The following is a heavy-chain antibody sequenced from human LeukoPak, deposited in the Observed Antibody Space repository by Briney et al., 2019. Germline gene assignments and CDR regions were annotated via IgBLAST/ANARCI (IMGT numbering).Heavy chain of an antibody. Sequence: ASVKVSCKASGHTFTGYYMHWVRQAPGQGLEWMGWINPNSGGANYAQKFQGWVTMTRDTSISTAYMELSRLRSDDTAVYYCAREVHTPRGYYYGMDVWGQGTTVTVSS. J-gene: IGHJ6*02. CDR1: GHTFTGYY. CDR2: INPNSGGA. V-gene: IGHV1-2*04. D-gene: IGHD3-10*01. CDR3: AREVHTPRGYYYGMDV.